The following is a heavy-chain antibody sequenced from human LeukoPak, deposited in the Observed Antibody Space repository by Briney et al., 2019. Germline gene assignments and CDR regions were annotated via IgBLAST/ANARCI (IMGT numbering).Heavy chain of an antibody. Sequence: GGSLRLSCAASGFTFSSYWMSWVRQAPGKGLEWVANIKQDGSEKYYVDSVKGRFTTSRDNAKNSLYLQMNSLRAEDTAVYYCARDSRSYDFWSGYSTYYGMDVWGQGTTVTVSS. CDR1: GFTFSSYW. V-gene: IGHV3-7*01. J-gene: IGHJ6*02. CDR3: ARDSRSYDFWSGYSTYYGMDV. CDR2: IKQDGSEK. D-gene: IGHD3-3*01.